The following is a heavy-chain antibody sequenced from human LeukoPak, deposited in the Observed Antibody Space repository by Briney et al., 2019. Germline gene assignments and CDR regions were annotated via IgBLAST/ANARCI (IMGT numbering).Heavy chain of an antibody. CDR1: GLTTADYG. Sequence: GGSLRLSCVASGLTTADYGMSWVRQAPGKGLEWVSGIDWSGEATQYADSVEGRFTISRDNAANALYLQMNSLTAEDTALYYCARDLRATWYSLGYWGRGTLVTVSS. V-gene: IGHV3-20*04. J-gene: IGHJ4*02. CDR2: IDWSGEAT. CDR3: ARDLRATWYSLGY. D-gene: IGHD2-21*02.